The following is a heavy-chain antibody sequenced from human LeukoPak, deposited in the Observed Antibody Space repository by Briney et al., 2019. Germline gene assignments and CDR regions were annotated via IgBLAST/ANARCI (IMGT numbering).Heavy chain of an antibody. CDR1: GFTFSSYW. D-gene: IGHD5-18*01. V-gene: IGHV3-7*01. CDR3: AKDPGYSYGYDYYFDY. J-gene: IGHJ4*02. Sequence: GGSPRLSCAASGFTFSSYWMSWVRQAPGKGLEWVANIKQDGSEKYYVDSVKGRFTISRDNAKNSLYLQMNSLRAEDTAVYYCAKDPGYSYGYDYYFDYWGQGTLVTVSS. CDR2: IKQDGSEK.